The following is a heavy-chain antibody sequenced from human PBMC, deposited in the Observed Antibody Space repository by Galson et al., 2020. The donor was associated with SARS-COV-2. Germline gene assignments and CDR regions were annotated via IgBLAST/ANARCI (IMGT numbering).Heavy chain of an antibody. J-gene: IGHJ4*02. D-gene: IGHD3-22*01. Sequence: ASETLSLTCTVSGGSISSRDYNWSWIRQPPGKGLEWIGYIYYSGPTYYNPSLKSRVTISVATSKNQVSLKLSSVTAADTAVYYCARANYYYGRNYCDLWGQGTLVTVSS. V-gene: IGHV4-30-4*01. CDR1: GGSISSRDYN. CDR2: IYYSGPT. CDR3: ARANYYYGRNYCDL.